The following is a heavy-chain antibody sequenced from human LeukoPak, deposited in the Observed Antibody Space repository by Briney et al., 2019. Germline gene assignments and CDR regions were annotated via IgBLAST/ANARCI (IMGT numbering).Heavy chain of an antibody. CDR3: ARYDGGFALEN. CDR1: GVSINNND. D-gene: IGHD2-15*01. J-gene: IGHJ4*02. V-gene: IGHV4-59*13. Sequence: SETLSLTCIVSGVSINNNDWSWIRQSPGKGLEWIGYIPHSGSTSYNPSLKSRVTISKDTSKSQFSLKVNSVTAADTAVYYCARYDGGFALENWGQGTLVTVSS. CDR2: IPHSGST.